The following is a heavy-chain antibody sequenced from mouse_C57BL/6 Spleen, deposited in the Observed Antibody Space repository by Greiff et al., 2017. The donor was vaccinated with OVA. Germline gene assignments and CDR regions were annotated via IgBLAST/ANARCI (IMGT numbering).Heavy chain of an antibody. CDR1: GYTFTSYT. CDR2: INPSSGYT. Sequence: VQLKESGAELARPGASVKMSCKASGYTFTSYTMHWVKQRPGQGLEWIGYINPSSGYTKYNQKFKDKATLTADKSSSTAYMQLSSLTSEDSAVYYCASTPPLGSSPLAWFAYWGQGTLVTVSA. CDR3: ASTPPLGSSPLAWFAY. V-gene: IGHV1-4*01. D-gene: IGHD1-1*01. J-gene: IGHJ3*01.